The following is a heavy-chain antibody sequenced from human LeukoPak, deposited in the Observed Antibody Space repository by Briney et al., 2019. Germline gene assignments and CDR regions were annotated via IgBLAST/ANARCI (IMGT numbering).Heavy chain of an antibody. V-gene: IGHV1-69*05. J-gene: IGHJ4*02. Sequence: SVKVSCKASGGTFRSSAISWVRQAPGQGLEWMGAIIPIFGTVNYAQKFQGRVTITTDESTSTAYMELSSLRSEDTAVYYCARERGGYGTRGYYQHLSGFDYWGQGTLVTVSS. D-gene: IGHD3-22*01. CDR3: ARERGGYGTRGYYQHLSGFDY. CDR1: GGTFRSSA. CDR2: IIPIFGTV.